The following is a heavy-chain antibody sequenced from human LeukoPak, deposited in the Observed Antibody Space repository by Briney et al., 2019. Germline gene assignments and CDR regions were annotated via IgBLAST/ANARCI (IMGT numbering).Heavy chain of an antibody. Sequence: SVKVSCKASGGTFSSYAISWVRQAPGQGLEWMGGIIPIFGTANYAQKFQGRVTITADESTSTAYMELSSLRSEDTAVYYCATQVEGMAWFDPWGQGTLVTVSS. D-gene: IGHD5-24*01. CDR3: ATQVEGMAWFDP. J-gene: IGHJ5*02. CDR1: GGTFSSYA. V-gene: IGHV1-69*13. CDR2: IIPIFGTA.